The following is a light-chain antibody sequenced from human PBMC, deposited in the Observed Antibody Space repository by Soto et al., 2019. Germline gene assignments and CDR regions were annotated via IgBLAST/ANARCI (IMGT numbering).Light chain of an antibody. J-gene: IGKJ3*01. V-gene: IGKV1-33*01. CDR3: QQYDNLLFT. CDR1: QDISNY. Sequence: DIPMTQSPSSLSASVGDRVTITCQASQDISNYLNWYQQKPGKAPKLLIYDASNLETGVPSRFSGSGSGTDFTFTISSLQPEDIATYYCQQYDNLLFTFGSGTKVKIK. CDR2: DAS.